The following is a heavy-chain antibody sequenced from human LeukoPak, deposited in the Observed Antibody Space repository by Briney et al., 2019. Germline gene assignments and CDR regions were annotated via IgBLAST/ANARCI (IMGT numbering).Heavy chain of an antibody. J-gene: IGHJ4*02. CDR1: GFTFSDYY. CDR3: ARGFSIAVAGTQKVFDY. D-gene: IGHD6-19*01. Sequence: PGGSLILSCAASGFTFSDYYMSWIRQAPGKGLEWVSYISSSSSYTNYADSVKGRFTISRDNAKNSLYLQMNSLRAEDTAVYYCARGFSIAVAGTQKVFDYWGQGTLVTVSS. V-gene: IGHV3-11*05. CDR2: ISSSSSYT.